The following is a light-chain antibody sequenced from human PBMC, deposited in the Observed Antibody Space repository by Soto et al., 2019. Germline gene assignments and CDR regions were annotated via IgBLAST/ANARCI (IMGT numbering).Light chain of an antibody. J-gene: IGKJ1*01. Sequence: AIRMTQSPSSFSSSTGYRFSITFRATQDIGTYLAWYQQKPGKAPKLLIYETSTLQSGVPSRFNGDGYGTDFTLTISSLHPEDFATYYCQQTFSTPRTFGQGTKVDIK. CDR1: QDIGTY. CDR2: ETS. V-gene: IGKV1-8*01. CDR3: QQTFSTPRT.